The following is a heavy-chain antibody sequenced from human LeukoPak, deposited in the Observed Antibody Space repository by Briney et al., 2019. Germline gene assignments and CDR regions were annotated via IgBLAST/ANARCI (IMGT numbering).Heavy chain of an antibody. D-gene: IGHD2-2*01. Sequence: ASVKVSCKASGYTFTSYGISWVRQAPGQGLEWMGWISAYNGNTNYAQKLQGRVTMTTDTSTSTAYMELRSLRSDDTAVYYCARTTGSRIVVVPAATDWFDPWGQGTLVTVSS. CDR3: ARTTGSRIVVVPAATDWFDP. J-gene: IGHJ5*02. CDR1: GYTFTSYG. CDR2: ISAYNGNT. V-gene: IGHV1-18*01.